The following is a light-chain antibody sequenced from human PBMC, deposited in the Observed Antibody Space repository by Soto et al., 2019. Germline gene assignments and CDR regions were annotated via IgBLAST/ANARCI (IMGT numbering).Light chain of an antibody. CDR3: TSFTDSTTWV. J-gene: IGLJ2*01. CDR2: DVR. V-gene: IGLV2-14*03. CDR1: RSDVGTYDY. Sequence: QSVLTQPASVSGSPGQSSTISCTGTRSDVGTYDYVSWYQQHPGKDPRLMIYDVRNRPSGVSDRFSGSKSGNTASLTISGLQDEDEAYYYCTSFTDSTTWVVGGGTKLTVL.